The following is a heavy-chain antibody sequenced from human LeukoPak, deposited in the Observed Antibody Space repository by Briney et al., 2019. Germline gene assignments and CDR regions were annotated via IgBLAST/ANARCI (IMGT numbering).Heavy chain of an antibody. V-gene: IGHV1-18*01. D-gene: IGHD4-23*01. J-gene: IGHJ6*02. Sequence: ASVKVSCKASGYTFTSYGISWVRQAPGQGLEWMGWISAYNGNTNYAQKLQGRVTMTTDTSTSTAYMELRSLRSDDTAVYYCARDFTRTPGDYHYYYGMDVWGQGTTVTVSS. CDR1: GYTFTSYG. CDR3: ARDFTRTPGDYHYYYGMDV. CDR2: ISAYNGNT.